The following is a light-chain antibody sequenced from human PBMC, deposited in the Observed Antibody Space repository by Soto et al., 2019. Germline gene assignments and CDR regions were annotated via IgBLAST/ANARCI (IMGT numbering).Light chain of an antibody. CDR1: ESVAGN. J-gene: IGKJ1*01. Sequence: ELVMTQSPATLSASPGETATLSCRASESVAGNLAWFQQKPGQAPILLIYAASRSATGTPARFSWSGSGSEFTLTISSLQSEDFAVYYWQQYNIWRTFGQGTKVEI. CDR3: QQYNIWRT. V-gene: IGKV3-15*01. CDR2: AAS.